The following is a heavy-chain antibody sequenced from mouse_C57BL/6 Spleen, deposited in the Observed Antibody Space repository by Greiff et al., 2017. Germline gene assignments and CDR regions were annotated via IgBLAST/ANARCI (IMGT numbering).Heavy chain of an antibody. CDR1: GYTFTSYW. V-gene: IGHV1-64*01. Sequence: VQLQQPGAELVKPGASVKLSCKASGYTFTSYWMHWVKQRPGQGLEWIGMIHPNSGSTNYNEKFKSKDTLTVDKSSSTAYMQLSSLTSEDSAVYYCARGDFYYGNYDWFAYWGQGTLVTVSA. CDR2: IHPNSGST. J-gene: IGHJ3*01. CDR3: ARGDFYYGNYDWFAY. D-gene: IGHD2-1*01.